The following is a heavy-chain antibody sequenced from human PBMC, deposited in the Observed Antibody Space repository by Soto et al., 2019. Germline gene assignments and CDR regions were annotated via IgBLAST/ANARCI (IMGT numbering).Heavy chain of an antibody. CDR1: GFALSDSA. V-gene: IGHV3-73*02. CDR3: TRLSRSEVFWCDP. CDR2: IKSRAENFAT. J-gene: IGHJ5*02. Sequence: EVQLVESGGGLVQPGGSLKISCAASGFALSDSAVHWVRQAPGKGLEWVGRIKSRAENFATAFAASVRGRFTIFRDDSTNTASLQMTGLKTEDTAVYFCTRLSRSEVFWCDPWGQGTVVTVSS.